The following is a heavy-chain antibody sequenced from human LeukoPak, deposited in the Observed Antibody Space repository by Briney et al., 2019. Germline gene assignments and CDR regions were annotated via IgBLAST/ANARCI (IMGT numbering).Heavy chain of an antibody. D-gene: IGHD3-10*01. CDR1: ADSISSGGYS. CDR2: IYDSGNT. J-gene: IGHJ4*02. Sequence: PSQTLSLTCAVSADSISSGGYSWSWIRQPPGKGLEWIGYIYDSGNTYYNPSLKSRVTISVDTSKNQFSLKLSSVTAADTAVYYCARHRYYYGSGSYYYFDYWGQGTLVTVSS. V-gene: IGHV4-30-4*07. CDR3: ARHRYYYGSGSYYYFDY.